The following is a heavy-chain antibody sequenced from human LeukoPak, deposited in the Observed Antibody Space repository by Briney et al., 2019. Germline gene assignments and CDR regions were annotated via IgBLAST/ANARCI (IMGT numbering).Heavy chain of an antibody. Sequence: GASVKVSCKASGYTFTSYAMNWVRQAPGQGLEWMGWINTNTGNPTYAQGFTGRFVFSLDTSVSTAYLQISSLKAEDTAVYYCARAPDTNDYGDYWWFDPWGQGTLVTVSS. CDR1: GYTFTSYA. CDR3: ARAPDTNDYGDYWWFDP. D-gene: IGHD4-17*01. CDR2: INTNTGNP. J-gene: IGHJ5*02. V-gene: IGHV7-4-1*02.